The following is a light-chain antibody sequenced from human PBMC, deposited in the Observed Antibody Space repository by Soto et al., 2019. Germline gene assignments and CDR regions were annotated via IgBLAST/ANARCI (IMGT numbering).Light chain of an antibody. V-gene: IGLV1-40*01. J-gene: IGLJ1*01. Sequence: QAVVTQPPSVSGAPGQSVTISCTGSSSNIGAGYDVAWYQQLPGTAPKFLIYGYNDRPSGVPDRFSGSKSGTSASLAITGLQAEDEADYYCQSYDSSLSVYVFGTGTKLTVL. CDR2: GYN. CDR3: QSYDSSLSVYV. CDR1: SSNIGAGYD.